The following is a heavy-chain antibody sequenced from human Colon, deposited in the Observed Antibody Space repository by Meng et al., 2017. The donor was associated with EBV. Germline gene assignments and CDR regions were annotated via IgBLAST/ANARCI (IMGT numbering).Heavy chain of an antibody. CDR2: ISYHAHT. Sequence: QLPLQAPRPPLATPSAPLSLSFVVSGASVRSATSCWNLTRQPPGKGLQWIGYISYHAHTAYNPSLESRVTRSLDMSKNQFSLNLSSVTPADTAMYYCARATTITRGHWFDPGGQGTLVTVSS. V-gene: IGHV4-61*01. J-gene: IGHJ5*02. D-gene: IGHD4-11*01. CDR1: GASVRSATSC. CDR3: ARATTITRGHWFDP.